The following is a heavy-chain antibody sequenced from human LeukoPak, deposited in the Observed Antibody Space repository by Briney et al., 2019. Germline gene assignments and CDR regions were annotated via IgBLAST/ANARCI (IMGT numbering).Heavy chain of an antibody. CDR3: ARDRGYVPYYYGMDV. Sequence: SETLSLTCTVSGGSISSGDYYWSWIRQPPGKGLEWIGYIYYSGSTYYNPSLKSRVTISVDTSKNQFSLKLSSVPAADTAVYYCARDRGYVPYYYGMDVWGQGTTVTVSS. J-gene: IGHJ6*02. D-gene: IGHD3-10*01. CDR2: IYYSGST. CDR1: GGSISSGDYY. V-gene: IGHV4-30-4*01.